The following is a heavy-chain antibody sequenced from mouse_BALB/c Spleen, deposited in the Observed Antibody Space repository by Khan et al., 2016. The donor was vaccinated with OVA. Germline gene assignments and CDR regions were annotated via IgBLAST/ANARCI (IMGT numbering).Heavy chain of an antibody. J-gene: IGHJ3*01. V-gene: IGHV5-6*01. CDR2: VSTGGGYT. CDR3: TRLAYYYDSEGFAY. Sequence: EVELVESGGDLVKPGGSLKLSCAASGFTFSTYGMSWVRQTPDKRLEWVATVSTGGGYTYYPDSVKGRFTLSRDNAKNTLYLKMSGLKSEDTAMFCGTRLAYYYDSEGFAYWGQGTLVTVSA. CDR1: GFTFSTYG. D-gene: IGHD1-1*01.